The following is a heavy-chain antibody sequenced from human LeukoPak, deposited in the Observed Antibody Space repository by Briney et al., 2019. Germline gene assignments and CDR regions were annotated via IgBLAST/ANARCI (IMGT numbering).Heavy chain of an antibody. CDR3: ARGQWPAFDL. D-gene: IGHD6-19*01. CDR2: IYPGDSET. V-gene: IGHV5-51*01. Sequence: GEYLKISCKGSGYSFTSYWIGWVRQMPGKGLEWMGVIYPGDSETRYSPSFQGQVTISADKSITTAYLQWSSLKASDTAIYYCARGQWPAFDLWGRGTLVTVSS. CDR1: GYSFTSYW. J-gene: IGHJ2*01.